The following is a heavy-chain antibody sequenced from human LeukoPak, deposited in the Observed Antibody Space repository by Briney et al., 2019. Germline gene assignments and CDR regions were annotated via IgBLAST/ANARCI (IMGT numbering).Heavy chain of an antibody. CDR1: GFTFSTYW. V-gene: IGHV3-74*01. J-gene: IGHJ6*02. Sequence: GGSLRLSCAASGFTFSTYWMHWVRQAPGKGLVWVSRIKSDDSFTTSADTVKGRFTISRDNAKNSLYMQMNSLRAEDTAVYYCARTVIAAKENGMDVWGQGTTVTVSS. CDR3: ARTVIAAKENGMDV. CDR2: IKSDDSFT. D-gene: IGHD2-15*01.